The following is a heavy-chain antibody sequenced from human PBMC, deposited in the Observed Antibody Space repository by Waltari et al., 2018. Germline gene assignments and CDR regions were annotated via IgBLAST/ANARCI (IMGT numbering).Heavy chain of an antibody. Sequence: EVQLVESGGGLVQPGRSLRLSCAASGFTFDDYAMHWVRQAPGKGLEWVSGISWNSGSIGYADSVKGRFTISRDNAKNSLYLQMNSLRAEDTALYYCAKDYTVTPTYAFDIWGQGTMVTVSS. CDR3: AKDYTVTPTYAFDI. J-gene: IGHJ3*02. CDR2: ISWNSGSI. V-gene: IGHV3-9*01. CDR1: GFTFDDYA. D-gene: IGHD4-17*01.